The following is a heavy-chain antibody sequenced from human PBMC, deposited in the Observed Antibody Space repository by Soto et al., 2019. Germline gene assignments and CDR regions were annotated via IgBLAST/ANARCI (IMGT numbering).Heavy chain of an antibody. V-gene: IGHV1-2*02. CDR2: IDPRNGGT. CDR3: ARVLYRNVIHA. J-gene: IGHJ4*02. CDR1: GYIFSDYY. Sequence: QVQLVQSGSDVKKPGASFTVSCKASGYIFSDYYIHWVRQAPGQGLEWMGWIDPRNGGTKYAQKFQDRLTMTTDTSRSTAFLELRRLRLDDTAVFFCARVLYRNVIHAWGQGTLVTVSS. D-gene: IGHD5-18*01.